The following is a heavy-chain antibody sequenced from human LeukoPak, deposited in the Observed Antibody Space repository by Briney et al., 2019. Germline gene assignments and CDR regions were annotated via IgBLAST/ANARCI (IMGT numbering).Heavy chain of an antibody. Sequence: SDTLSLTCAVSGYSLGKNYYWGWIRPSPGKGLEWIGRIYGRASTSYNPSLMNRVTMSVDTSKNHFSLQLTSVTAADTAVYYGARYDSRGSASTKFDYWGPGIQVTVAS. CDR3: ARYDSRGSASTKFDY. D-gene: IGHD3-3*01. CDR2: IYGRAST. J-gene: IGHJ4*02. CDR1: GYSLGKNYY. V-gene: IGHV4-38-2*01.